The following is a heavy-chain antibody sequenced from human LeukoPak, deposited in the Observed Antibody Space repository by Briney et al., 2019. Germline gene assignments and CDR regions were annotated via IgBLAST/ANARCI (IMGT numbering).Heavy chain of an antibody. CDR2: IYYSGST. CDR3: ARVVKDYGGNSGWFDP. V-gene: IGHV4-59*01. Sequence: SETLSLTCTVSGGSISSYYWSWIRQPPGKGLEWIGYIYYSGSTNYNPSLKSRVTISVDTSKNPFSLKLSSVTAADTAVYYCARVVKDYGGNSGWFDPWGQGTLVTVSS. J-gene: IGHJ5*02. CDR1: GGSISSYY. D-gene: IGHD4-23*01.